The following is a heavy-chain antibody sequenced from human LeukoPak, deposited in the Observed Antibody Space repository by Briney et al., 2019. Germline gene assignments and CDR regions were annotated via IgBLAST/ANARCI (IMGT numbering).Heavy chain of an antibody. CDR1: GFTFSSYE. CDR2: ISSSGSTI. CDR3: ARESPGATRDY. Sequence: GGSLRLSCAASGFTFSSYEMNWVRQAPGKGLEWVSYISSSGSTIYYADSVKGRFTISRDNAKNSLYLQMNSLRAEDTVVYYCARESPGATRDYWGQGTLVTVSS. D-gene: IGHD1-26*01. V-gene: IGHV3-48*03. J-gene: IGHJ4*02.